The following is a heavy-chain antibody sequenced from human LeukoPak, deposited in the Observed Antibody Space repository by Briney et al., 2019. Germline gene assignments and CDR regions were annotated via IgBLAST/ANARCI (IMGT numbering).Heavy chain of an antibody. D-gene: IGHD6-19*01. V-gene: IGHV3-30*04. J-gene: IGHJ4*02. CDR3: ARVGAQWLVKGFFDY. CDR1: GFTFSSYA. CDR2: ISYDGSNK. Sequence: GGSLRLSCAASGFTFSSYAMHWVRQAPGKGLEWVAVISYDGSNKYYADSVKGRFTISRDNSKNTLYLQMNSLRAEDTAVYYCARVGAQWLVKGFFDYWGQGTLVTVSS.